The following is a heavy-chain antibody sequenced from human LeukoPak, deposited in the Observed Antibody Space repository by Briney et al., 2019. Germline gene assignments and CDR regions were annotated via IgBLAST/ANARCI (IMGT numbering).Heavy chain of an antibody. CDR2: INPNSGGT. J-gene: IGHJ4*02. V-gene: IGHV1-2*02. CDR1: GYTFTGYY. D-gene: IGHD6-13*01. CDR3: ARGILGYSSRWYPVDY. Sequence: ASVKVSCKASGYTFTGYYMHWVRQAPGQGLEWMGWINPNSGGTNYAQKFQGRVTMTRDTSISTAYMELSRLRSDDTAVYYCARGILGYSSRWYPVDYWGQGTLVTVSS.